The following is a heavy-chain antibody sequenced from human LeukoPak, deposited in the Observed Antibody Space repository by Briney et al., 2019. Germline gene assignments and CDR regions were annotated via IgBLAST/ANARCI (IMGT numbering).Heavy chain of an antibody. D-gene: IGHD1-26*01. CDR3: AKILSGTYSFDL. V-gene: IGHV3-23*01. Sequence: GESLRLSCTASGSTFSTYPMTWVRQAPGQGLEWVSAISGNSVTIYYADSVKGRFTISRDNSKNTLYLQMYSLRAEDTAVYYCAKILSGTYSFDLWGQGTLVTVSS. CDR2: ISGNSVTI. J-gene: IGHJ4*02. CDR1: GSTFSTYP.